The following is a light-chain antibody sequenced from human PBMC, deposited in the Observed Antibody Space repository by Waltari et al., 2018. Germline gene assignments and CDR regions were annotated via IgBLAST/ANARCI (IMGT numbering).Light chain of an antibody. CDR2: DAS. J-gene: IGKJ1*01. V-gene: IGKV1-5*01. Sequence: DIQMTQSPSTLPASIGDRVTITCRASQSIATWLAWYQQKPGKALKLLIFDASSLESGVPSRFSGSGSETEFTLTISSLQPDDFATYYCQQYSVYSTFGQGTKVEI. CDR1: QSIATW. CDR3: QQYSVYST.